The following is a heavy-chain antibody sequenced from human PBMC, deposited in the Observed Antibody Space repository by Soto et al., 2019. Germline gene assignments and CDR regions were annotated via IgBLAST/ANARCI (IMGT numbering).Heavy chain of an antibody. CDR3: ARDPSPYTSGWYGIDF. CDR1: GFMFSAYA. D-gene: IGHD6-19*01. J-gene: IGHJ4*01. CDR2: ISYDGTNK. V-gene: IGHV3-30*04. Sequence: GGSLRLSCAASGFMFSAYAMLWVRQAQGKGLEWVAAISYDGTNKYYADSIKGRFTISRDNSANTLFLQVNSMRREDTAMYYCARDPSPYTSGWYGIDFWGQGTLVTVSS.